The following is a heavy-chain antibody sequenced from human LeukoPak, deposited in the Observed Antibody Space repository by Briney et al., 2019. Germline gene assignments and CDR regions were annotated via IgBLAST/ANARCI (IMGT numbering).Heavy chain of an antibody. V-gene: IGHV1-69*01. J-gene: IGHJ4*02. CDR3: ARDLRGMATPYFDY. CDR2: IIPIFGTA. Sequence: SVKVSCKASGGTFSSYAISWVRQAPGQGLEWMGGIIPIFGTANYAQKFQGRVTITADESTSTAYMQLSSLRSKDTAVYYCARDLRGMATPYFDYWGQGTLVTVSS. D-gene: IGHD5-24*01. CDR1: GGTFSSYA.